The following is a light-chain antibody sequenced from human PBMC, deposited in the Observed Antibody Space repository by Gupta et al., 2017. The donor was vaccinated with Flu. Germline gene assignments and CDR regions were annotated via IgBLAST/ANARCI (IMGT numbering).Light chain of an antibody. CDR1: QGIRSN. J-gene: IGKJ2*01. V-gene: IGKV1-9*01. Sequence: DSQLTQSPSFLSASVGDRVTITCRASQGIRSNLAWYQQTPGKPPKLLISDASTLQSGVASRFSGSGYARELSLTTRSRQQAEFAAYYFQHHGAFPPYTFGQGTXLEIK. CDR3: QHHGAFPPYT. CDR2: DAS.